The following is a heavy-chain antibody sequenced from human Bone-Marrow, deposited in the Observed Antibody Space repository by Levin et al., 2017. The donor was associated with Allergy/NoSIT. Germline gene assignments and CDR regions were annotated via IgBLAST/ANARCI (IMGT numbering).Heavy chain of an antibody. Sequence: RASVKVSCAASEFIVSSNYMSWVRQAPGKGLDWVSVIYSGGSAYYADSVKGRFTISRDNSKNTLYLQMNSLRAEDTAVYYCVARSNGMDVWGQGTTVTVSS. CDR2: IYSGGSA. CDR3: VARSNGMDV. V-gene: IGHV3-66*01. D-gene: IGHD5-12*01. CDR1: EFIVSSNY. J-gene: IGHJ6*02.